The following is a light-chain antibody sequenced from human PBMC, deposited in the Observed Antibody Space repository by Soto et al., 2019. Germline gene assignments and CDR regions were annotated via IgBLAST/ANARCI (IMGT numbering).Light chain of an antibody. Sequence: DIQMTQSPSSLSASVGDRVTITCQASQNINNDLNWYQQKPGKAPKLLIYDASSLEDGVPSRFSGGGSGTDFTLIIRSLQPEDLATYHCQQYESLPYTFGQGTQLEI. CDR2: DAS. V-gene: IGKV1-33*01. CDR1: QNINND. CDR3: QQYESLPYT. J-gene: IGKJ2*01.